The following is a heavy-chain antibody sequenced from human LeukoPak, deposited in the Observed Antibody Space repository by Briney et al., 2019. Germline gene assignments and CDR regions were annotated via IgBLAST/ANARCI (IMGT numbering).Heavy chain of an antibody. Sequence: ASVKVSCKASGYTFTSYGISWVRQPPGQGLEWMGWISAYSGNTNYAQKLQGRVTMTTDTSTSTAYMELRSLRSDDTAVYYCARLQQLVPDYYFDYWGQGTLVTVSS. V-gene: IGHV1-18*01. CDR2: ISAYSGNT. J-gene: IGHJ4*02. D-gene: IGHD6-13*01. CDR3: ARLQQLVPDYYFDY. CDR1: GYTFTSYG.